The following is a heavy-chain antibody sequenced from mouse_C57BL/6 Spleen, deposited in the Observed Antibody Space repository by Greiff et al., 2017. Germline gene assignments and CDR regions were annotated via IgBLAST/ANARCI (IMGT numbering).Heavy chain of an antibody. J-gene: IGHJ1*03. CDR2: INPSSGYT. Sequence: VQLQQSGAELAKPGASVKLSCKASGYTFTSYWMHWVKQRPGQGLEWIGYINPSSGYTKYNQKFKDKATLTADKSSSTAYMQLSSLTYEDSAGYYCARSYYGSSRYWYFDVWGTGTTVTVSS. V-gene: IGHV1-7*01. D-gene: IGHD1-1*01. CDR1: GYTFTSYW. CDR3: ARSYYGSSRYWYFDV.